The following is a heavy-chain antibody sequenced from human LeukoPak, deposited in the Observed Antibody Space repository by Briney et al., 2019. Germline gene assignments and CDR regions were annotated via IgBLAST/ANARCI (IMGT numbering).Heavy chain of an antibody. CDR3: AREYYDFWSGYYGESNWFDP. CDR2: INAGNGNT. J-gene: IGHJ5*02. V-gene: IGHV1-3*01. Sequence: GASVTVSCKASGYTFTSYAMHWVRQAPGQRLEWMGWINAGNGNTKYSQKFQGRVTITRDTSASTAYMELSSLRSEDTAVYYCAREYYDFWSGYYGESNWFDPWGQGTLVTVSS. D-gene: IGHD3-3*01. CDR1: GYTFTSYA.